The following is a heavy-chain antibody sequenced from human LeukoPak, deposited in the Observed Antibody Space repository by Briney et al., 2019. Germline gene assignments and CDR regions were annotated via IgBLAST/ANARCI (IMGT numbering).Heavy chain of an antibody. J-gene: IGHJ4*02. V-gene: IGHV4-59*01. D-gene: IGHD3-9*01. CDR3: AGGDILTGYYGSPINY. Sequence: KPSETLSLTCTVSGGSISSYYWSWIRQPPGKGLEWIAFIYHTGSTNYNPSLKSRVTISLDTSKNQFSLNLRSVTAADTAVYYCAGGDILTGYYGSPINYWGQGTLVTVSS. CDR2: IYHTGST. CDR1: GGSISSYY.